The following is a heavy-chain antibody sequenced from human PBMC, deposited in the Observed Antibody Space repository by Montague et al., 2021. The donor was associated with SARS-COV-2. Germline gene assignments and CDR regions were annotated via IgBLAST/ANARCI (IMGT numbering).Heavy chain of an antibody. CDR3: PRGLTVAGTDY. CDR1: DDSVSSRKW. V-gene: IGHV4-4*02. CDR2: VSRTGIT. Sequence: SETLSLTCALSDDSVSSRKWWAWVRQSPMKGLEWIGEVSRTGITTFNPSLKSQVTISLDVSKNLFALNLTSVTAADTAIYYCPRGLTVAGTDYRGQGSLVTVSS. J-gene: IGHJ4*02. D-gene: IGHD6-19*01.